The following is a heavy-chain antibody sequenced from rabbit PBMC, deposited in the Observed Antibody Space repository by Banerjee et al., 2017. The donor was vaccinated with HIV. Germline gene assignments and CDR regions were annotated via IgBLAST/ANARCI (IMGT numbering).Heavy chain of an antibody. CDR1: GFSFSSSYY. J-gene: IGHJ4*01. CDR2: INTDSGST. Sequence: QEQLEESGGDLVKPEGSLTLTCTASGFSFSSSYYMCWVRQAPGKGLEWIACINTDSGSTYYASWAKGRFTISKTSSTTVTLQMTSLTAADTATYICARGAGSAYAFAFNLWGQGTLVTVS. D-gene: IGHD4-2*01. CDR3: ARGAGSAYAFAFNL. V-gene: IGHV1S45*01.